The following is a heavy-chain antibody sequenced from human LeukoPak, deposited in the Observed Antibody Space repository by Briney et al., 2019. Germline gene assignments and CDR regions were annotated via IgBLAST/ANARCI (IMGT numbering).Heavy chain of an antibody. CDR3: ARAAVTSDAFDI. CDR2: IYHSGST. D-gene: IGHD4-17*01. J-gene: IGHJ3*02. V-gene: IGHV4-30-2*01. Sequence: SETLSLTCAVSGGSISSGGYSWSWIRQPPGTGLEWIGYIYHSGSTYYNPSLKSRVTISVDRSKNQFSLKLSSVTAADTAVYYCARAAVTSDAFDIWGQGTMVTVSS. CDR1: GGSISSGGYS.